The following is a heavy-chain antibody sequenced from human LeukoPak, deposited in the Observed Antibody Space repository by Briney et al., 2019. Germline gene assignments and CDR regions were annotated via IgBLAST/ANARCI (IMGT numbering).Heavy chain of an antibody. Sequence: ASVKVSCKASGYTFTGYYMHWVRQAPGQGLEWMGWINPNSGGTNYAQKFQGGVTMTRDTSISTAYMELSRLRSDDTAVYYCASGRTYCGGDCLSSDAFDIWGQGTMVTVSS. J-gene: IGHJ3*02. CDR2: INPNSGGT. D-gene: IGHD2-21*01. CDR1: GYTFTGYY. V-gene: IGHV1-2*02. CDR3: ASGRTYCGGDCLSSDAFDI.